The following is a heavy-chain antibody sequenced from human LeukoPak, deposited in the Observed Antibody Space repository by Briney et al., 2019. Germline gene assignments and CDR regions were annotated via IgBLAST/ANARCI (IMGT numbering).Heavy chain of an antibody. D-gene: IGHD4-23*01. Sequence: GGSLRLSCAAPGITVSSNYISWVRQAPGKGLDWVSAIYSGGRTYYAASVKGRFTISRDNSKNTLYLQMNSLRAEDTAVDYCARGLYGGKPGGTYYYYMEVWGKGTTVTVSS. V-gene: IGHV3-53*01. CDR3: ARGLYGGKPGGTYYYYMEV. CDR1: GITVSSNY. J-gene: IGHJ6*03. CDR2: IYSGGRT.